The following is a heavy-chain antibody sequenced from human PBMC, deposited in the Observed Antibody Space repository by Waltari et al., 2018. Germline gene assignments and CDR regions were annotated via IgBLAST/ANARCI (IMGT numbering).Heavy chain of an antibody. V-gene: IGHV3-49*04. Sequence: EVQLVESGGGLVQPGRSLRLSCTASGFTFGDYAMSWVRQAPGKGLEWVGFIRSKAYGGTTEYAASVKGRFTISRDDSKSIAYLQMNSLKTEDTAVYYCTRGLWFGELYVYWGQGTLVTVSS. CDR2: IRSKAYGGTT. D-gene: IGHD3-10*01. J-gene: IGHJ4*02. CDR3: TRGLWFGELYVY. CDR1: GFTFGDYA.